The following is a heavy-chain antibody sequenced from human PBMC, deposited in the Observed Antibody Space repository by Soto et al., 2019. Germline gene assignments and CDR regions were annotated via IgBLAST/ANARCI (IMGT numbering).Heavy chain of an antibody. CDR3: ARRSGRYSTTHGAFDI. CDR1: GGTFSSYA. Sequence: ASVKVSCKASGGTFSSYAISWVRQAPGQGLEWMGGIIPIFGTANYAQKFQGRVTITADKSTSTAYMELSSLRSEDTAVYYCARRSGRYSTTHGAFDIWGQGTRVTVSS. V-gene: IGHV1-69*06. CDR2: IIPIFGTA. D-gene: IGHD1-26*01. J-gene: IGHJ3*02.